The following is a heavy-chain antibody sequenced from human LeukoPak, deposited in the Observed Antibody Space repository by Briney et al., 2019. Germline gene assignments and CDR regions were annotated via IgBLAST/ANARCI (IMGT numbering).Heavy chain of an antibody. CDR3: ARDLVVVPAASSY. V-gene: IGHV3-30-3*01. CDR2: ISYDGSNK. Sequence: GGSLRLSCAASGFTFSSYAMHWVRQAPGKGLEWVAAISYDGSNKYYADSVKGRFTISRDNSKNTLYLQMNSLRAEDTAVYYCARDLVVVPAASSYWGQGTLVTVSS. CDR1: GFTFSSYA. J-gene: IGHJ4*02. D-gene: IGHD2-2*01.